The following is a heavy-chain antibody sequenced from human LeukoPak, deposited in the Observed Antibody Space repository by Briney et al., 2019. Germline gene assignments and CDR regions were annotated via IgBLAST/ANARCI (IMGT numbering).Heavy chain of an antibody. CDR2: IVPIFGKP. V-gene: IGHV1-69*06. Sequence: SVKVSCKASGGTFGTYAISWVRQAPGQGLEWMGGIVPIFGKPSYAQKFQGRVTITADTSTSTVYMELSSLRSDDTAVYYCARGKLLDTFDIWGPGTMVAVPS. CDR1: GGTFGTYA. D-gene: IGHD3-10*01. CDR3: ARGKLLDTFDI. J-gene: IGHJ3*02.